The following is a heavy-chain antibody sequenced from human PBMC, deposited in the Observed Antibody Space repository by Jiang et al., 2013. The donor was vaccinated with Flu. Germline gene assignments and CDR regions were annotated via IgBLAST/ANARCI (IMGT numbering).Heavy chain of an antibody. D-gene: IGHD3-22*01. J-gene: IGHJ4*02. Sequence: GPGLVKPSETLSLTCVVSNYSISSGGYYWGWIRQSPGKGLEWIGSIHHTGSPYYNPSLQSRVTISVDTSKNHFSLRLNSVTAADTAVYYCAREPPPYYNHISGFDFWGQGTLVTVSS. CDR2: IHHTGSP. CDR3: AREPPPYYNHISGFDF. CDR1: NYSISSGGYY. V-gene: IGHV4-38-2*02.